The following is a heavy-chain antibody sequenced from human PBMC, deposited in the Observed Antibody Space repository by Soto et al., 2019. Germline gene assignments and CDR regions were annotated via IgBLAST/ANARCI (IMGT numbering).Heavy chain of an antibody. Sequence: GSGPTLVNPTQTLTLTCTFSGFSLSTSGVGVGWIRQPPGKALEWLALIYWDDDKRYSPSLKSRLTITKDTSKNQVVLTMTNMDPLDTATYYCAHSPYCSGGSCYEAFDPWGQGTLVTVSS. D-gene: IGHD2-15*01. CDR2: IYWDDDK. J-gene: IGHJ5*02. V-gene: IGHV2-5*02. CDR1: GFSLSTSGVG. CDR3: AHSPYCSGGSCYEAFDP.